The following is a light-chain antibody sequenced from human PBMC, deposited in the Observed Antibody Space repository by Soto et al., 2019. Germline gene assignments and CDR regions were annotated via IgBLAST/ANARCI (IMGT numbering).Light chain of an antibody. CDR2: DAS. Sequence: EIVLTQSPATLSLSPGERATLSCRASQGVSRYLAWYQQKPGQSPRLLIYDASNRATGIPARFSGSGSGTDFTLTISRLEPEDIGVYYCQQYGSSPPITFGQGTRLEIK. CDR3: QQYGSSPPIT. V-gene: IGKV3-20*01. CDR1: QGVSRY. J-gene: IGKJ5*01.